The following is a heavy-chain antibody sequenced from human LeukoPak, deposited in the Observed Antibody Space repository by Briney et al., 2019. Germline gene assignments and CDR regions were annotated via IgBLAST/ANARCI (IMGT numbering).Heavy chain of an antibody. V-gene: IGHV4-34*01. Sequence: PSETLSLTCAVYGGSFSGYYWSWIRQPPGKGLEWIGEINHSGSTNYNPSLKSRVTISVDTSKNQFSLKLSSVIAAHTAVYYCARTRMVRGAPRFGGPRDYWGQGTLVTVSS. J-gene: IGHJ4*02. CDR3: ARTRMVRGAPRFGGPRDY. CDR1: GGSFSGYY. D-gene: IGHD3-10*01. CDR2: INHSGST.